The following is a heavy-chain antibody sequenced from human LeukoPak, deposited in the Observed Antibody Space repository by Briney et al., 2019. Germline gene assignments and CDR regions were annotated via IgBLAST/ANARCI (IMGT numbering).Heavy chain of an antibody. V-gene: IGHV4-38-2*02. CDR2: FYHSGIT. CDR3: AVLLYSTSFDY. CDR1: GYSISSGYF. D-gene: IGHD2-8*01. Sequence: PSETLSLTCTVSGYSISSGYFWGWIRQPPGKGLEWIGSFYHSGITYYNPSLKSRVTISVEMSKNQISLKLSSVTAADTAVYYCAVLLYSTSFDYWGQGTLVTVSS. J-gene: IGHJ4*02.